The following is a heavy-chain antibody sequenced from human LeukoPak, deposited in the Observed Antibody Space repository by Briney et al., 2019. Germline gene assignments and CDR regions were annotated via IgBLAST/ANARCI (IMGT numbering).Heavy chain of an antibody. CDR2: IWSDEKTT. CDR1: GFTFTTHA. V-gene: IGHV3-33*01. J-gene: IGHJ4*02. Sequence: GGSLRLSCAASGFTFTTHAMHWVRQAPGKGLEWVAMIWSDEKTTHYVDSVKGRFTISRDNSKNTVDLRVNGLRAEDTAVYYCTRDPPKSGWSFDYWGQGTLVTVSS. D-gene: IGHD6-19*01. CDR3: TRDPPKSGWSFDY.